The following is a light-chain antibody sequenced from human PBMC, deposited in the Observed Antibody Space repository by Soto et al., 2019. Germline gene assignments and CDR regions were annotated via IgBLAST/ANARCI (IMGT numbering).Light chain of an antibody. CDR3: HQYLNWPQA. V-gene: IGKV3-15*01. CDR1: ESVSTY. J-gene: IGKJ1*01. CDR2: GAS. Sequence: ETVMTQSPATLSVSPGERVTLSCRASESVSTYLAWYQQKPGQAPRLLIYGASGRATGIPARFSGSGSGTEFTLIISNLQPEDFAVYYCHQYLNWPQAFGQGTKVEIK.